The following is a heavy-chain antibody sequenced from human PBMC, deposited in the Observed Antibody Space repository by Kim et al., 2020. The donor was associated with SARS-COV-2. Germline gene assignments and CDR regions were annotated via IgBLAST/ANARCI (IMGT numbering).Heavy chain of an antibody. D-gene: IGHD2-21*02. CDR2: ISSSSSYI. Sequence: GGSLRLSCAASGFTFSSYSMNWVRQAPGKGLEWVSSISSSSSYIYYADSVKGRFTISRDNAKNSLYLQMNSLRAEDTAVYYCARLLRPDAFYYYYGMDVWGQGTTVTVYS. V-gene: IGHV3-21*01. J-gene: IGHJ6*02. CDR1: GFTFSSYS. CDR3: ARLLRPDAFYYYYGMDV.